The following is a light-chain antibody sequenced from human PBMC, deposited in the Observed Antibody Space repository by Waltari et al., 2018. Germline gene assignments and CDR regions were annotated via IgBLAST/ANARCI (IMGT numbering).Light chain of an antibody. CDR3: QQSYSTPFT. V-gene: IGKV1-39*01. Sequence: DIQMTQSPSSLSASVGDRVTITCRASESIRSYLNWYQQKAVEAPKFLTFGASRLQSGVTSMGSGSRSGTDFTLTISELQPEDFATYYCQQSYSTPFTFGPGTKVDIK. CDR1: ESIRSY. J-gene: IGKJ3*01. CDR2: GAS.